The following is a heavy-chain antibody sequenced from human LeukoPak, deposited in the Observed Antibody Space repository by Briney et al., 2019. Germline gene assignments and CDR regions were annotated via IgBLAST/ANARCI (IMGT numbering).Heavy chain of an antibody. CDR2: IYYSGST. CDR3: ARTVYSSSWYGWFDP. Sequence: SETLSLTCTVSGGSISSYYWSWTRQPPGKGLEWIGYIYYSGSTNYNPSLKSRVTISVDTSKNQFSLKLSSVIAADTAVYYCARTVYSSSWYGWFDPWGQGTLVTVSS. CDR1: GGSISSYY. J-gene: IGHJ5*02. D-gene: IGHD6-13*01. V-gene: IGHV4-59*08.